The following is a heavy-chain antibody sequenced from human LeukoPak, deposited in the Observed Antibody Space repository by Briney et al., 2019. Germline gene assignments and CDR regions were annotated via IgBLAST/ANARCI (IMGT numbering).Heavy chain of an antibody. J-gene: IGHJ4*02. V-gene: IGHV3-23*01. CDR3: AKNGYDSSGYLYFDH. CDR2: ISGSGGST. CDR1: GFTFSTYA. Sequence: GGSLRLSCAASGFTFSTYAMSWVRQAPGKGLEWVSAISGSGGSTYYADSVKGRFTISRDNSENTLYLQMDSLRAEDTAVYYCAKNGYDSSGYLYFDHWGQGTLVTVSS. D-gene: IGHD3-22*01.